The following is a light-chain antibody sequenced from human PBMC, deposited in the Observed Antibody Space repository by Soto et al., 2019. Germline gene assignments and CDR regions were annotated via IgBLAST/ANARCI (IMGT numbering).Light chain of an antibody. V-gene: IGKV1-39*01. Sequence: DIQMTQAPSARSASVGEIVTITCRASQTIISYLNWXXQXPGKTPKLLIYVASSLQGGVQSRFSGSGSGTDFTLTMGSRQPDDFATYYCQQSFSTQITCGQGTRLAIK. CDR3: QQSFSTQIT. CDR1: QTIISY. J-gene: IGKJ5*01. CDR2: VAS.